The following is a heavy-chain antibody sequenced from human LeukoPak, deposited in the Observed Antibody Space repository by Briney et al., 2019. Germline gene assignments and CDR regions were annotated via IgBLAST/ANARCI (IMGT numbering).Heavy chain of an antibody. CDR1: GFTVSSNY. D-gene: IGHD2-2*01. V-gene: IGHV3-53*01. Sequence: GGSLRLSCAASGFTVSSNYMSWVRQAPGKGLEWVSVIYSGGSTYYADSVKGRFTISRDNSKNTLYLQMNSLRAEDTAVYYCARGYCTSSSCFARHWFDPWGQGTLVTVSS. J-gene: IGHJ5*02. CDR2: IYSGGST. CDR3: ARGYCTSSSCFARHWFDP.